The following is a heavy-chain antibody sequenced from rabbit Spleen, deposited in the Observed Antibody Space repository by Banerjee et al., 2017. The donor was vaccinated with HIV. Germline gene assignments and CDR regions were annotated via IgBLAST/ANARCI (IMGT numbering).Heavy chain of an antibody. V-gene: IGHV1S45*01. CDR3: ARSANSGGYYRGYKL. D-gene: IGHD1-1*01. CDR1: GVSLNDKDV. Sequence: EQLEESGGGLVKPEGSLTLTCKASGVSLNDKDVMCWVRQAPGKGLEWIACINIVTGKSVYASWAKGRFMMSRTSSTTVTLQMTSLTAADTATYFCARSANSGGYYRGYKLWGPGTLVTVS. CDR2: INIVTGKS. J-gene: IGHJ6*01.